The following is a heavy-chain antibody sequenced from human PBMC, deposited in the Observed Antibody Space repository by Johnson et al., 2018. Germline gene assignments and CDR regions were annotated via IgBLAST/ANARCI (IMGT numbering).Heavy chain of an antibody. CDR2: ISSSSSYI. J-gene: IGHJ3*02. CDR3: AGDMFGSIVVVVPTGSDAFDI. Sequence: VQLVQSGGGLVKPGGSLRLSCAASGFTFSSYSMNWVRQAPGKGLEWVSSISSSSSYIYYADSVKGRFTISRDTAKNSLYLQMNSLRAEDTAVYYWAGDMFGSIVVVVPTGSDAFDIWGQGTMVTVSS. V-gene: IGHV3-21*01. D-gene: IGHD3-10*02. CDR1: GFTFSSYS.